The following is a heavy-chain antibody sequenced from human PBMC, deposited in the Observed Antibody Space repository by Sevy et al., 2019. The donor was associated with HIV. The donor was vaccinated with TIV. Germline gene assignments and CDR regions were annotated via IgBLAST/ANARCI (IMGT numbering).Heavy chain of an antibody. J-gene: IGHJ4*02. V-gene: IGHV4-4*07. D-gene: IGHD3-10*01. CDR3: ARDYRYDFHGSGRHYFDY. CDR2: IYPGGNS. CDR1: GGSISSYY. Sequence: SETLSLTCTVSGGSISSYYWSWIRQPAGKGLEWIGRIYPGGNSNYNPSLKSRFTMSVDTSKNQFSLRLSSVTAADTAVYYCARDYRYDFHGSGRHYFDYWGQGTLVTVSS.